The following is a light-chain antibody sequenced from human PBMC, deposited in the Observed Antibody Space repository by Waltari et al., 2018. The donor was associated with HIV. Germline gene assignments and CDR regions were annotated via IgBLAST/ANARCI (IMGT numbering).Light chain of an antibody. CDR2: KGS. J-gene: IGLJ3*02. V-gene: IGLV3-25*03. Sequence: SNKLTQPPSVSESPGPTARITCSGDALAKHHAYWYQQKPGQAPLLVIYKGSERPSGIPERFSGSSSGTTVTLTISGVQSEDEADYYCQSTDSSGISWVFGGGTKLTVL. CDR3: QSTDSSGISWV. CDR1: ALAKHH.